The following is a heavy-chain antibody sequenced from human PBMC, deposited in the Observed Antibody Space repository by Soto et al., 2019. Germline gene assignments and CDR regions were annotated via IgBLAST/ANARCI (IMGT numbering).Heavy chain of an antibody. Sequence: SETLSLTCTVSGGSISSYYWSWIRQPPGKGLEWIGYIYYSGSTNYNPSLKSRVTISVDTSKNQFSLKLSSVTAADTAVYYCARGEYDFWSGYRNWFDPWGQGTLVTVSS. J-gene: IGHJ5*02. V-gene: IGHV4-59*01. CDR1: GGSISSYY. D-gene: IGHD3-3*01. CDR2: IYYSGST. CDR3: ARGEYDFWSGYRNWFDP.